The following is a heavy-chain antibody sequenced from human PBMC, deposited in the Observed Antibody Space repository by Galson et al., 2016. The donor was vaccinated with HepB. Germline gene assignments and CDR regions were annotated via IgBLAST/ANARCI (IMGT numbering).Heavy chain of an antibody. Sequence: SLRLSCAASGFRFSSYAVSWVRQAPGKGLEWVSGISGSGGRTYYADSVKGRFTISRDNSKNTVYLQMNSLRVEDTALSYCAKDGYFASGSALYGMDVWGQGTTVTVSS. CDR3: AKDGYFASGSALYGMDV. V-gene: IGHV3-23*01. CDR1: GFRFSSYA. J-gene: IGHJ6*02. D-gene: IGHD3-10*01. CDR2: ISGSGGRT.